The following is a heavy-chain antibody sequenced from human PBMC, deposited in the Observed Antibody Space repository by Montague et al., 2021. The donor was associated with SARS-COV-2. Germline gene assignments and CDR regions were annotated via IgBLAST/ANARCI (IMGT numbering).Heavy chain of an antibody. D-gene: IGHD3-10*01. CDR2: IHYNGHK. CDR1: GVSISNYH. CDR3: ARDDNSGTYPRDV. V-gene: IGHV4-59*12. Sequence: SETLSLTCNVSGVSISNYHWSWIRQPPGKGLECIGYIHYNGHKNYNPSLQSRVTMSVDTSTNQVSLKLTSVTAADTAVYYCARDDNSGTYPRDVWGQGTTVTVSS. J-gene: IGHJ6*02.